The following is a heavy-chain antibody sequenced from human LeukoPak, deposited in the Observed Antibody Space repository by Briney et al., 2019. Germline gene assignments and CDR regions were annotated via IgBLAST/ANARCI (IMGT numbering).Heavy chain of an antibody. Sequence: GGSLRLSCAASGLTVTNNYWHWVRQPPGKGPEWVSILYSDGDTKYADSVKGRFTFSRDSSRNTLYLQMNGLRAEDTAVYYCTYGDYPLTYWGQGTLVSVSS. V-gene: IGHV3-66*01. CDR2: LYSDGDT. J-gene: IGHJ4*02. CDR3: TYGDYPLTY. D-gene: IGHD4-17*01. CDR1: GLTVTNNY.